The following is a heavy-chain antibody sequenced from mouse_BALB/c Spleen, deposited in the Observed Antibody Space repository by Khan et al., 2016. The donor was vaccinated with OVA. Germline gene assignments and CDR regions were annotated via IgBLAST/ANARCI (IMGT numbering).Heavy chain of an antibody. CDR1: GFNIKDTH. V-gene: IGHV14-3*02. CDR3: ARDDGNFFAY. Sequence: IRLQPSGAELVKPGASVKLSCTASGFNIKDTHMHWVKQRPEQGLEWIGRIDPANGNTKYDPKFQGKATITADTSSNTAYLQLSSLTSEDTAVYYCARDDGNFFAYWGQGTLVTVSA. D-gene: IGHD2-3*01. J-gene: IGHJ3*01. CDR2: IDPANGNT.